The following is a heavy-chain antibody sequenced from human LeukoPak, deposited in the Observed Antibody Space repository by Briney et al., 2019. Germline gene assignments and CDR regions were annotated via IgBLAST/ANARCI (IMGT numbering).Heavy chain of an antibody. CDR2: IYYSGST. J-gene: IGHJ4*02. V-gene: IGHV4-59*08. D-gene: IGHD6-19*01. CDR1: GGSISSYY. CDR3: ARGTSSGWYALDY. Sequence: SEALSLTCTVSGGSISSYYWSWIRQPPGKGLEWIGYIYYSGSTNYNPSLKSRVTISVDTSKNQFSLKLNSVTAADTAVYYCARGTSSGWYALDYWGQGTLVTVSS.